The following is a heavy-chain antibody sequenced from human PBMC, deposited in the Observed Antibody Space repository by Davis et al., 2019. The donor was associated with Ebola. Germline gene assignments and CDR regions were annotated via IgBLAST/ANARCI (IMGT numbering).Heavy chain of an antibody. J-gene: IGHJ6*02. V-gene: IGHV4-39*01. Sequence: PSETLSLTCTVSGGSISSSSYYWGWIRQPPGKGLECIGSIYYSGSTYYNPSLKSRVTISVDTSKNQFSLKLSSVTAADTAVYYCARNGAGGWDSSSWFFYYYYGMDVWGQGTTVTVSS. CDR2: IYYSGST. CDR1: GGSISSSSYY. CDR3: ARNGAGGWDSSSWFFYYYYGMDV. D-gene: IGHD6-13*01.